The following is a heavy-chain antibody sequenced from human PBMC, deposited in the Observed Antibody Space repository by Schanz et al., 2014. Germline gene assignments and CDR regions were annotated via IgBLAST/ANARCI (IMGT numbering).Heavy chain of an antibody. D-gene: IGHD2-15*01. CDR3: ASRAAWGYFDY. CDR1: GFTFSSYG. J-gene: IGHJ4*02. Sequence: QVQLVESGGGVAQPGGSLRLSCATSGFTFSSYGMHWVRQAPGKGLEWVAVIWFDGNNKYYADSVKGRFTISRDNSKNTLYLQMNSLRADDTAVYYCASRAAWGYFDYWGQGTLVTVSS. V-gene: IGHV3-33*01. CDR2: IWFDGNNK.